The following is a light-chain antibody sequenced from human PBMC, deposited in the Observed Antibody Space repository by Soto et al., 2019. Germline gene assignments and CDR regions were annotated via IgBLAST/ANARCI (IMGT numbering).Light chain of an antibody. CDR2: EVS. CDR3: SSYTSSSTLV. CDR1: SSDVGGYNY. V-gene: IGLV2-14*01. J-gene: IGLJ1*01. Sequence: QSVLTQHASASGSPGQSITISCTVTSSDVGGYNYVSWYQQHPGKAPKLMIYEVSNRPSGVSNRFSGSKSGNTASLTISGLQAEDEADYYCSSYTSSSTLVFGTGTKVTVL.